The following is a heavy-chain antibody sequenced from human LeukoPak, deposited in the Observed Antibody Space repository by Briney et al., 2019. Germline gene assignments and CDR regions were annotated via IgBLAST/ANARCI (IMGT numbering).Heavy chain of an antibody. V-gene: IGHV3-30*02. D-gene: IGHD5-24*01. CDR2: IRYDGSNK. J-gene: IGHJ4*02. CDR3: ARQRWLQQRRDFDY. Sequence: PGGSLRLSCAVSGFTFSSYGMHWVRQAPGKGLEWVAFIRYDGSNKYYADSVKGRFTISRDNSKNTLYLQMNSLRAEDTAVYYCARQRWLQQRRDFDYWGQGTLVTVSS. CDR1: GFTFSSYG.